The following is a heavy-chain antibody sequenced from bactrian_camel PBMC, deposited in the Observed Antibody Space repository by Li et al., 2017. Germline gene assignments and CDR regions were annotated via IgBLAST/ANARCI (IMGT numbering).Heavy chain of an antibody. Sequence: DVQLVESGEALVQPGGSQRLSCAASGFAASRHAMSWVRQAPGKGLEWVSQINSIDGSTYYANSVKGRCTIARDNTKNTVYLQMISLESEDTALYYCAAGPWYTDEYKYWGQGTQVTVS. CDR3: AAGPWYTDEYKY. J-gene: IGHJ4*01. D-gene: IGHD6*01. CDR2: INSIDGST. V-gene: IGHV3S40*01. CDR1: GFAASRHA.